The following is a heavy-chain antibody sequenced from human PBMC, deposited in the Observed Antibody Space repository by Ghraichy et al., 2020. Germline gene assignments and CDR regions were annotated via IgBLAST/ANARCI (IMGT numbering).Heavy chain of an antibody. J-gene: IGHJ3*02. Sequence: LETLSLTCTVSGGSISSSSYYWGWIRQPPRKGLEWIGSIYYSGSTYYNPSLKSRVTISVDTSKNQFSLKLSSVTAADTAVYYCARADDYGDFQYAFDIWGQGTMVTVSS. D-gene: IGHD4-17*01. V-gene: IGHV4-39*07. CDR3: ARADDYGDFQYAFDI. CDR2: IYYSGST. CDR1: GGSISSSSYY.